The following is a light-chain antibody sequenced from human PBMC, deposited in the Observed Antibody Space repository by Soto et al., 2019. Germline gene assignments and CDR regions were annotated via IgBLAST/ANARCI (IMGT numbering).Light chain of an antibody. CDR3: AAWDDRLNGYDV. CDR2: SNN. J-gene: IGLJ1*01. CDR1: SSNIGSNT. Sequence: QLVLTQPPSASGTPGQRVTISCSGSSSNIGSNTVNWYQQLPGTAPKLLIYSNNQRPSGVPDRFSGSKSGTSASLAISGLQSEDEADYYCAAWDDRLNGYDVFGTGTKVTVL. V-gene: IGLV1-44*01.